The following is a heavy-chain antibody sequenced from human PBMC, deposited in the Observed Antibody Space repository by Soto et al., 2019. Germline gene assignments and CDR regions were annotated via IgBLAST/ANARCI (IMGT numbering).Heavy chain of an antibody. D-gene: IGHD3-3*01. CDR2: TYYRSKWYN. CDR1: GDSVSSNSAA. V-gene: IGHV6-1*01. Sequence: SQTLSLTCAIPGDSVSSNSAAWNWIRQSPSRGLEWLGRTYYRSKWYNDYAVSVKSRITINPDTSKNQFSLQLNSVTPEDTAVYYCARGATYYDFWSGYYTGYYYGMDVWGQGTTVTVSS. J-gene: IGHJ6*02. CDR3: ARGATYYDFWSGYYTGYYYGMDV.